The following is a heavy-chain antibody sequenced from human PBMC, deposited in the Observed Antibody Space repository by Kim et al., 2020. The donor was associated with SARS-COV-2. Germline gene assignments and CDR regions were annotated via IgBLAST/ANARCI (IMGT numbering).Heavy chain of an antibody. CDR3: ARLFPDFGVVYYYYMDV. V-gene: IGHV3-48*03. D-gene: IGHD3-3*01. Sequence: GGSLRLSCAASGFTFSSYEMNWVRQAPGKGLEWVSYISSSGSTIYYADSVKGRFTISRDNAKNSLYLQMNSLRAEDTAVYYCARLFPDFGVVYYYYMDVWGKGTTVTVSS. CDR2: ISSSGSTI. J-gene: IGHJ6*03. CDR1: GFTFSSYE.